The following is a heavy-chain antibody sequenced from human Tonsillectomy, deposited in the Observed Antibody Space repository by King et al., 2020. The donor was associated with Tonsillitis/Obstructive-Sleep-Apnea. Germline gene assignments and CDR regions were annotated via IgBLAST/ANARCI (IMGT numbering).Heavy chain of an antibody. CDR1: GYSFTSYW. V-gene: IGHV5-51*01. CDR2: IYPGDSDT. J-gene: IGHJ4*02. CDR3: ARRRGAARQADPRPRREYYFDY. D-gene: IGHD6-6*01. Sequence: VQLVESGAEVKKPGESLKISCKGSGYSFTSYWIGWVRQMPGKGLEWMGIIYPGDSDTRYSPSFQGQVTISADKSISTAYLQWSSLKASDTAMYYCARRRGAARQADPRPRREYYFDYWGQGTLVTVSS.